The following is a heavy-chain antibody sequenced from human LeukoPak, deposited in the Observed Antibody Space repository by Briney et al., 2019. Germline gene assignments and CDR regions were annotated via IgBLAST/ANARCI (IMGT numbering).Heavy chain of an antibody. CDR2: VNHSGST. CDR1: GGSFSGNY. J-gene: IGHJ4*02. Sequence: PSETLSLTCAVYGGSFSGNYWSWIRQPPGKGLEWIGEVNHSGSTNYNPSLKSRVTMSVDTSKNQFSLKLSSVTAADTAVYYCASSRKRELIDYWGQGTLVTVSS. D-gene: IGHD1-26*01. V-gene: IGHV4-34*01. CDR3: ASSRKRELIDY.